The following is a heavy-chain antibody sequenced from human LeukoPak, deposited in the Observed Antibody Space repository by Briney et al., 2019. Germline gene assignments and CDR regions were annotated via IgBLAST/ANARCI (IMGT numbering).Heavy chain of an antibody. J-gene: IGHJ4*02. Sequence: SETLSLTCIVSIGSINNYCWSWIRQPPRRGLEWIGCVYYSGTTHYNPSLNSRVTIAVDTSKTQFSLNLRSVTAADTAVYYCARQPPGRPYFDYWGQGTLVTVSS. V-gene: IGHV4-59*08. CDR2: VYYSGTT. CDR3: ARQPPGRPYFDY. CDR1: IGSINNYC.